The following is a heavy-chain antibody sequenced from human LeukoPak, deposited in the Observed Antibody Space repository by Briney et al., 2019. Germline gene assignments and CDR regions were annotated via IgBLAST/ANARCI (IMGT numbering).Heavy chain of an antibody. CDR2: IYYSGST. Sequence: PSETLSLNCTVSGGSISSGGYYWSWIRQHPGKGLEWIGYIYYSGSTYYNPSLKSRVTISVDTSKNQFSLKLSSVTAADTAVYYCAREGRPRKRSAMATDAFDIWGQGTMVTVSS. D-gene: IGHD5-24*01. V-gene: IGHV4-31*03. CDR3: AREGRPRKRSAMATDAFDI. J-gene: IGHJ3*02. CDR1: GGSISSGGYY.